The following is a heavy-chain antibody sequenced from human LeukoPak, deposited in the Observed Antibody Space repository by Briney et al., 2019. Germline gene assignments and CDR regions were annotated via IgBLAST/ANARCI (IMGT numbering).Heavy chain of an antibody. D-gene: IGHD3-22*01. CDR1: GGTFSSYA. CDR3: ARDPVGYYYDSSGYYYPYYFDY. Sequence: ASVKVSCKASGGTFSSYAISWVRQAPGQGLEWMGGIIPIFGTANYAQKFQGRVTITTDESTSTAYMELSSLRYEDTAVYYCARDPVGYYYDSSGYYYPYYFDYWGQGTLVTVYS. CDR2: IIPIFGTA. J-gene: IGHJ4*02. V-gene: IGHV1-69*05.